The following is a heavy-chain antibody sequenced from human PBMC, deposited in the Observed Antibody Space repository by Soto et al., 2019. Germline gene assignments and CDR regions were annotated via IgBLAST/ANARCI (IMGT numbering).Heavy chain of an antibody. D-gene: IGHD3-16*02. CDR3: ARRDYVWGSYRL. V-gene: IGHV4-39*01. CDR2: IYYSGST. J-gene: IGHJ4*02. CDR1: GGSISSSSYY. Sequence: PSETLSLTCTVSGGSISSSSYYWGWIRQPPGKGLEWIGSIYYSGSTYYNPSLKSRVTISVDTSKNQFSLKLSSVTAADTAVYYCARRDYVWGSYRLWGQGTLVTVSS.